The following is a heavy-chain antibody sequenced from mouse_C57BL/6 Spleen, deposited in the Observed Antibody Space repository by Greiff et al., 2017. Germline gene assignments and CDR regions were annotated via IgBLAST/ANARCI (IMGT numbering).Heavy chain of an antibody. CDR3: ARTHDGSSQYYFDY. D-gene: IGHD1-1*01. CDR1: GFNIKDYY. V-gene: IGHV14-2*01. CDR2: IDPEDGET. J-gene: IGHJ2*01. Sequence: VQLQESGAELVKPGASVKLSCTASGFNIKDYYMHWVKQRTEQGLEWIRRIDPEDGETKYAPKFQGKATITADTSSNTAYLQLSSLTSKDTAVYYCARTHDGSSQYYFDYWGQGTTLTVSS.